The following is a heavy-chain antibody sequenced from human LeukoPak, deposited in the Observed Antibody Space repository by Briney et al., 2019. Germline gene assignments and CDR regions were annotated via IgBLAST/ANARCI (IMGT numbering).Heavy chain of an antibody. J-gene: IGHJ6*02. V-gene: IGHV1-8*01. CDR3: ARAKRTRYCSSTSCYYYYGMDV. CDR2: MNPNSGNT. D-gene: IGHD2-2*01. CDR1: GYTFTSSD. Sequence: ASVKVSCKASGYTFTSSDINWVRQATGQGLEWMGWMNPNSGNTGYAQKFQGRVTMTRNTSISTAYMELSSLRSEDTAVYYCARAKRTRYCSSTSCYYYYGMDVWGQGTTVTVSS.